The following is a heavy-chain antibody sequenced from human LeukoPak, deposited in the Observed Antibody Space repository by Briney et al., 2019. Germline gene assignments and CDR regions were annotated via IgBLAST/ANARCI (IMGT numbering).Heavy chain of an antibody. J-gene: IGHJ4*02. CDR3: AVLYGSSRECVY. Sequence: PGGSLRLSCAASGFNFSTYAMTWVRQAPGKGLEWVSVISGSSGSTYYAASVQGRFTISRDNSKNTLYLQMNSLRAADTAVYYCAVLYGSSRECVYWGQGTLVTVSS. D-gene: IGHD6-13*01. CDR2: ISGSSGST. V-gene: IGHV3-23*01. CDR1: GFNFSTYA.